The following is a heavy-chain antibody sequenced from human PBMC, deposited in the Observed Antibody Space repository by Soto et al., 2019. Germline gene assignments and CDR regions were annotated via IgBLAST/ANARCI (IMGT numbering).Heavy chain of an antibody. Sequence: QLQLQESGSGLVKPSQTLSLTCAVSGGSISSGGYSWSWIRQPPGKGLEWIGYIYHSGSTYYNPSLKSRVTISVDRSKNQYSLKLSAVTAADTAVYYCARGLRDDYDGMDVWGQGTTVTVSS. CDR3: ARGLRDDYDGMDV. CDR1: GGSISSGGYS. V-gene: IGHV4-30-2*01. J-gene: IGHJ6*02. CDR2: IYHSGST. D-gene: IGHD4-17*01.